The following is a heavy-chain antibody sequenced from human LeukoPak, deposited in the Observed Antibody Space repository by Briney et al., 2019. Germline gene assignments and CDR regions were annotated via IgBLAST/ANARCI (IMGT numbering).Heavy chain of an antibody. Sequence: SETLSLTCAVYGGSFSGYYWSWIRQPPGKGLEWIGEINHSGSTNYNPSLKSRVTISVDTSKNQCSLKLSSVTAADTAVYYCARGPRPLYYYDSSGWDAFDIWGQGAMVTVSS. D-gene: IGHD3-22*01. V-gene: IGHV4-34*01. CDR1: GGSFSGYY. CDR2: INHSGST. CDR3: ARGPRPLYYYDSSGWDAFDI. J-gene: IGHJ3*02.